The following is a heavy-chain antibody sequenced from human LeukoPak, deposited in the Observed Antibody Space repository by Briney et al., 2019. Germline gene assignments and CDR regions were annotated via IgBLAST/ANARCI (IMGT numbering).Heavy chain of an antibody. V-gene: IGHV3-33*01. CDR3: ARDSGYSYGYGWGYFDY. Sequence: GRSLRLSCAASGFTFSSYGMHWVRQDPGKGLEWVAVIWYDGSNKYYADSVKGRFTISRDNSKNTLYLQMNSLRAEDTAVYYCARDSGYSYGYGWGYFDYWGQGTLVTVSS. CDR1: GFTFSSYG. J-gene: IGHJ4*02. D-gene: IGHD5-18*01. CDR2: IWYDGSNK.